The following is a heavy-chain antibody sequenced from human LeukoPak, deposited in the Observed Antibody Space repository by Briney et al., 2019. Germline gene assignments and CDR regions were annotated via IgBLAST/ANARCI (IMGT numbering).Heavy chain of an antibody. J-gene: IGHJ5*02. D-gene: IGHD1-26*01. CDR1: AYSISNGFV. V-gene: IGHV4-38-2*02. CDR3: TRLSHVAGAPKVSWFDP. CDR2: IYHSGTT. Sequence: TSETLSLTCTVSAYSISNGFVWGWILQPPGKGLEWIASIYHSGTTYYNPSLKGRVTMSVDTSKNQFSLRLSSVTAADTAVYYCTRLSHVAGAPKVSWFDPWGQGTLVTVSS.